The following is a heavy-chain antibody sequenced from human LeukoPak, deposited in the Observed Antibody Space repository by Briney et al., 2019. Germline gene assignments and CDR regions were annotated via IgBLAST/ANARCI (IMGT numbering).Heavy chain of an antibody. J-gene: IGHJ4*02. CDR3: ARENTKYCSGGSCYSDYFDY. V-gene: IGHV4-59*12. CDR2: IYYSGST. Sequence: KPSETLSLTCTVSGGSISNKYWSWIRQPPGKGLEWIGYIYYSGSTNYNPSLKSRVTILVDTSKNQFSLKLSSVTAADTAVYYCARENTKYCSGGSCYSDYFDYWGQGTLVTVSS. CDR1: GGSISNKY. D-gene: IGHD2-15*01.